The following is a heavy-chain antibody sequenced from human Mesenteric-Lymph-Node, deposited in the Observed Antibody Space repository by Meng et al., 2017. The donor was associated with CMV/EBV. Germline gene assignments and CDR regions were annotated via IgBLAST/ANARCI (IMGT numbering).Heavy chain of an antibody. J-gene: IGHJ4*02. CDR2: INPSGGST. CDR1: GYMFTNFY. V-gene: IGHV1-46*01. CDR3: ARDLEAFWNGYPQNTFDY. D-gene: IGHD3-3*01. Sequence: ASVKVSCKASGYMFTNFYMHWVRQAPGQGPEWMGMINPSGGSTRYAQKFQGRVTVTRDTSTSTVYMELSSLRSEDTAVYYCARDLEAFWNGYPQNTFDYRGQGTLVTVSS.